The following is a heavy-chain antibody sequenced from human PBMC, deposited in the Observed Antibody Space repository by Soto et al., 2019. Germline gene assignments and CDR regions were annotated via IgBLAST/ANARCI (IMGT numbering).Heavy chain of an antibody. CDR3: ATNIRLDF. J-gene: IGHJ4*02. CDR2: ISSDSVYT. V-gene: IGHV3-11*06. CDR1: GYTITDHY. Sequence: GGSLRLSCEVSGYTITDHYMTWIRQVPGKGLEWVSYISSDSVYTNYADSVRGRFTISRDNAKNSPYLELSSLRAEDTAVYHCATNIRLDFWGQGTQVTVSS. D-gene: IGHD3-16*01.